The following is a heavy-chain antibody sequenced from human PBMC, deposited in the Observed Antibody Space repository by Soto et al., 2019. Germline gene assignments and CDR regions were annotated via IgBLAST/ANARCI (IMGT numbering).Heavy chain of an antibody. Sequence: PSETLSLTCTVSGGSIGSGDYYWSWIRQPPGKGLEWIGYIYYSGSTNYNPSLKSRVTISVDKSKSQFSLDLSFVTAADTAVYYCARDSLTGNYFDPWGQGTLVTVSS. J-gene: IGHJ5*02. D-gene: IGHD1-7*01. CDR1: GGSIGSGDYY. V-gene: IGHV4-30-4*01. CDR2: IYYSGST. CDR3: ARDSLTGNYFDP.